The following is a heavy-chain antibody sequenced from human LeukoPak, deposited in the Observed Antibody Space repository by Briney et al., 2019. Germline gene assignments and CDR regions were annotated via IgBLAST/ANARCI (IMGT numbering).Heavy chain of an antibody. Sequence: SQTLSLTCTVSGGSNSSGGYYWSWVRQQTGRGVEWVGYIFYSGSTSSNPPLKSRLTISLHTSKTQFSLELTSVTAADTAVFYCARVSVTTFFFFFFYIDVWGKGTTVTVSS. V-gene: IGHV4-31*03. CDR3: ARVSVTTFFFFFFYIDV. J-gene: IGHJ6*03. D-gene: IGHD4-11*01. CDR2: IFYSGST. CDR1: GGSNSSGGYY.